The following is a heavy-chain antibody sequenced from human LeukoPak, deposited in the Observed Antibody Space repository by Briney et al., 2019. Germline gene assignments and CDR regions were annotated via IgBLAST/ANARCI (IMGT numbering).Heavy chain of an antibody. CDR1: GFTFSSYA. V-gene: IGHV3-23*01. J-gene: IGHJ6*02. D-gene: IGHD3-10*01. CDR2: ISGSGGST. CDR3: AKAPVRGVIGGMDV. Sequence: GGSLRLPCAASGFTFSSYAMSWVRQAPGKGLEWVSAISGSGGSTYYADSVKGRFTISRDNSKNTLYLQMNSLRAEDTAVYYCAKAPVRGVIGGMDVWAKGPRSPSP.